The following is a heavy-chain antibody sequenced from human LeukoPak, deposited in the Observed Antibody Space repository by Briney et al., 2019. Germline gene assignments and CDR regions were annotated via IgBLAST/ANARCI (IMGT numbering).Heavy chain of an antibody. CDR1: GFTFSSYG. D-gene: IGHD3-22*01. V-gene: IGHV3-30*03. J-gene: IGHJ3*02. CDR3: ARDAEYYYDSSDAFDI. CDR2: ISYDGSNK. Sequence: GGSLRLSCAASGFTFSSYGMHWVRQAPGKGLEWVAVISYDGSNKYYADSVKGRFTISRDNSKNTLYLQMNSLRAEDTAVYYCARDAEYYYDSSDAFDIWGQGTMVTVSS.